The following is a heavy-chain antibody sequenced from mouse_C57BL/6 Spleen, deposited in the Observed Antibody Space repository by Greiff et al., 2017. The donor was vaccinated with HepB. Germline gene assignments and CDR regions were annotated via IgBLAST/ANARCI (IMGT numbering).Heavy chain of an antibody. Sequence: EVMLVESGGGLVQPGGSLKLSCAASGFTFSDYYMYWVRQTPEKRLEWVAYISNGGGSTYYPDTVKGRFTISRDNAKNTLYLQMSRLKSEDTAMYYCAREYYGSSYAMDYWGQGTSVTVSS. CDR3: AREYYGSSYAMDY. D-gene: IGHD1-1*01. V-gene: IGHV5-12*01. J-gene: IGHJ4*01. CDR1: GFTFSDYY. CDR2: ISNGGGST.